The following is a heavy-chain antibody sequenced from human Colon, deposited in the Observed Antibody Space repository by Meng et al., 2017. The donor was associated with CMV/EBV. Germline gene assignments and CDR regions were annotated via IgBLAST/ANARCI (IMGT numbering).Heavy chain of an antibody. V-gene: IGHV3-30*02. CDR3: AKTCSSSTCYP. CDR2: IRHDGGNK. Sequence: GGSLRLSCAASGFTFSSYGMHWVRQAPGKGLEWVAFIRHDGGNKLYVDSVRGRFTISRDNSKNTLYLQMTSLRSEDTAVYYCAKTCSSSTCYPWGQGTLVTVSS. CDR1: GFTFSSYG. D-gene: IGHD2-2*01. J-gene: IGHJ4*02.